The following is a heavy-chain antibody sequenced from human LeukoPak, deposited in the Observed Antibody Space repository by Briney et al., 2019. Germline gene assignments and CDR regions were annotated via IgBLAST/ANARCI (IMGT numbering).Heavy chain of an antibody. J-gene: IGHJ4*02. CDR2: IKSKTDGGTT. Sequence: GGSLRLSCAASGFTFRNAWMTWVRQAPGKGREWVGRIKSKTDGGTTDYAAPVKGRFTISRDDSKNTMYLQMNSLRTEDTAMYYCIMSRTADLWYYCDYWGQGTLVTVSS. CDR1: GFTFRNAW. D-gene: IGHD7-27*01. V-gene: IGHV3-15*01. CDR3: IMSRTADLWYYCDY.